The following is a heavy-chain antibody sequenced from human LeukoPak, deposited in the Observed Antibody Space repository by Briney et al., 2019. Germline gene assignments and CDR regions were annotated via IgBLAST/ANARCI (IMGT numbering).Heavy chain of an antibody. Sequence: GASLEISCEVSGSSFPSYWITWVRPVPGKGLEWMGRIAPSDSYTNYNPSFEGHVTMSVEKSITTVYLQWSSLKASDTAMYYCVRQPPGVYDTTQNWFDPWGQGTLVTVSS. CDR3: VRQPPGVYDTTQNWFDP. CDR2: IAPSDSYT. CDR1: GSSFPSYW. V-gene: IGHV5-10-1*01. J-gene: IGHJ5*02. D-gene: IGHD3-22*01.